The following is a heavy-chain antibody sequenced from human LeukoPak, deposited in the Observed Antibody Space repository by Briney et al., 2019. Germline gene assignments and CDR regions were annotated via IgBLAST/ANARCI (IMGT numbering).Heavy chain of an antibody. Sequence: GGSLRLSCAASGFPVSGHYMSWVRQAPGKGLEWVSVIYSGGTTYYADSVEGRFTISRDDSKNTLYPQMNSLRAEDTAVYYCARMLISSGYYVDSWGQGTLVTVSS. J-gene: IGHJ4*02. CDR3: ARMLISSGYYVDS. CDR1: GFPVSGHY. CDR2: IYSGGTT. V-gene: IGHV3-53*01. D-gene: IGHD3-22*01.